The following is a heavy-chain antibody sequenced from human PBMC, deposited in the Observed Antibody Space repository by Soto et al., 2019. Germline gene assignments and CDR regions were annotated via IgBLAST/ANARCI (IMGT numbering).Heavy chain of an antibody. D-gene: IGHD3-9*01. J-gene: IGHJ4*02. Sequence: GGSLRLSCAASGFTFSSYAMHWVRQAPGNGLEYVSAISSNGGSIYYGNSVKGRFTISRDNSKNTVFLQMNSLRAEDTAVYFCTKGSHYDILTAYHAFDFWGPGTLVTVSS. CDR3: TKGSHYDILTAYHAFDF. CDR2: ISSNGGSI. V-gene: IGHV3-64*01. CDR1: GFTFSSYA.